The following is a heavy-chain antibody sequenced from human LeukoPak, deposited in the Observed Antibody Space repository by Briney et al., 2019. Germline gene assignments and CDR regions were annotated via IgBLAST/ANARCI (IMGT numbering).Heavy chain of an antibody. J-gene: IGHJ3*02. Sequence: SGGSLRLSCAASGFTVSSNYMSWVRQAPGKGLERVSVIYSGGSTYYADSVKGRFTISRDNSKNTLYLQMNSLRAEDTAVYYCARDCTPLIAAADSDAFDIWGQGTMVTVSS. CDR3: ARDCTPLIAAADSDAFDI. CDR1: GFTVSSNY. CDR2: IYSGGST. V-gene: IGHV3-66*01. D-gene: IGHD6-13*01.